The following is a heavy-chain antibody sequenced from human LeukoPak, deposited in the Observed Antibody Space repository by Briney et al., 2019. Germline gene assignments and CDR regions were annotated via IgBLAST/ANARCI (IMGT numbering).Heavy chain of an antibody. D-gene: IGHD3-3*01. CDR1: GGSFSGYY. V-gene: IGHV4-34*01. CDR3: ARLFFVIDT. J-gene: IGHJ5*02. Sequence: SETLSLTCAVYGGSFSGYYWSWIRQPPGKGLEWIGEINHRESTNYNPSLKSRVTMSVDTSNNQFSMKLSSVTAADTAMYYCARLFFVIDTWGQGTLVTVSS. CDR2: INHREST.